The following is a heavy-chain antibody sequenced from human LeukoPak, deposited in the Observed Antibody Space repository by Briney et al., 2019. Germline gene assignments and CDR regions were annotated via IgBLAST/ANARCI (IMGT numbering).Heavy chain of an antibody. CDR3: AKSRSSGWDYFDY. J-gene: IGHJ4*02. V-gene: IGHV3-23*01. Sequence: AGGSLRLSCAASGFTFSSSAMSWVRQAPGKGLEWVSAISNNGGYTYYADSVQGRFTISRDNSNNTLYLQMNSLRAEDTAVYYCAKSRSSGWDYFDYWGQGTLVTVSS. D-gene: IGHD6-19*01. CDR1: GFTFSSSA. CDR2: ISNNGGYT.